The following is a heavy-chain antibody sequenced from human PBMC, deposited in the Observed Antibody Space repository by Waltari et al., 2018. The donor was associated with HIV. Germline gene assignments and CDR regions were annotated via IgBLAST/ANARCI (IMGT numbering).Heavy chain of an antibody. V-gene: IGHV4-4*02. CDR2: NDQSWST. D-gene: IGHD3-9*01. Sequence: QVQLQDSGPGLVKPSGTLSLTCVVSGGSISSSNWWSWVRQPPGKGLEWIGENDQSWSTNYNPSLKSRITRSVDKSKDKFTLKLRSVTAADTAVYFCARVSSLTGYYKALDYWGQGTLVTVSS. CDR1: GGSISSSNW. J-gene: IGHJ4*02. CDR3: ARVSSLTGYYKALDY.